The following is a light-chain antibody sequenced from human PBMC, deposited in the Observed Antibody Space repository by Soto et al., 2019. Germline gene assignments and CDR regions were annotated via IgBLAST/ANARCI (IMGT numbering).Light chain of an antibody. CDR2: ASS. J-gene: IGLJ1*01. V-gene: IGLV2-14*01. Sequence: QSVLTQPASVSGSPGQSITISCTGTSSDVGSYNYVSWYQHHPGKAPRLMIYASSNRPSGVSHRFSGSRSGNTASLTIYGLQAEDEADYYCSSYTSGSTLYVFGTGTKV. CDR3: SSYTSGSTLYV. CDR1: SSDVGSYNY.